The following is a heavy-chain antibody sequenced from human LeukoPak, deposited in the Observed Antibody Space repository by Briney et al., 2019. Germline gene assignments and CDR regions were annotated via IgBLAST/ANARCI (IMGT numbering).Heavy chain of an antibody. D-gene: IGHD6-13*01. Sequence: SETLSLTCTVSGGSISSYYWSWIRQSPGKGLEWIGYIYYSGSTNYNPSLKSRVTISVDTSKNQFSLKLSSVTAADTAVYYCARASSSWYPGYFDYWGQGTLVTVSS. J-gene: IGHJ4*02. CDR1: GGSISSYY. CDR3: ARASSSWYPGYFDY. V-gene: IGHV4-59*01. CDR2: IYYSGST.